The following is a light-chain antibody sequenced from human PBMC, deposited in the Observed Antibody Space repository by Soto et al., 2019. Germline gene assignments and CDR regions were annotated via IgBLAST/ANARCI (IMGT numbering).Light chain of an antibody. CDR3: QQSYSSPWT. J-gene: IGKJ1*01. CDR1: QGISTY. Sequence: DIQMTQSPPSLSASVGDRVTITCRASQGISTYLNWYQQKPGKAPKLLIYAASTLHSGVPSRFSGGGSGTDFTLTISSLQPEDFASYYCQQSYSSPWTFGPGTKVDIK. CDR2: AAS. V-gene: IGKV1-39*01.